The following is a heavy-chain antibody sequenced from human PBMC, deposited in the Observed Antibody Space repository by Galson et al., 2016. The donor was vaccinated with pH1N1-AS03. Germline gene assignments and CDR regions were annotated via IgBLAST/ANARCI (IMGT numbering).Heavy chain of an antibody. CDR3: AKEGDEGAFDC. CDR1: GFTFRTYG. V-gene: IGHV3-21*04. Sequence: SLRLSCAASGFTFRTYGMNWVRQAPGKGLEWVSSISSSSSYIYYAAPVKGRFSISRDNARNTLSLQMDGLRAEDTALYYCAKEGDEGAFDCWGQGTLVTVSP. CDR2: ISSSSSYI. J-gene: IGHJ4*02.